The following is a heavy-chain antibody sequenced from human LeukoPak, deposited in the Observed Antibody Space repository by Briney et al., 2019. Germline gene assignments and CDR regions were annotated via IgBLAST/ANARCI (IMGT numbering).Heavy chain of an antibody. J-gene: IGHJ4*02. D-gene: IGHD6-6*01. CDR3: ARRAARRYFDY. V-gene: IGHV1-18*01. CDR1: GYTFTSYG. Sequence: ASVKVSCKASGYTFTSYGISWVRQAPGQGLEWMGWISTYNGDTNYAQKLQGRVTMTTDTSTSTAYMELRSLRSDDTAVYYCARRAARRYFDYWGQGTLVTVSS. CDR2: ISTYNGDT.